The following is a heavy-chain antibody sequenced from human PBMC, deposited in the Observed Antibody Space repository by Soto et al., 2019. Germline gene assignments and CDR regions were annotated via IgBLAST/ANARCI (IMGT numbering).Heavy chain of an antibody. J-gene: IGHJ6*02. Sequence: QVQLQESGPGLVKPSETLSLTCTVSGGSISSYYWSWIRQPPGKGLEWIGYIYYSGSTNYNPSLKSRVTISVDTSKNQFSLKLSSVTAADTAVYYCARFLAGTDRGMDVWGQGTTVTVSS. CDR1: GGSISSYY. CDR3: ARFLAGTDRGMDV. V-gene: IGHV4-59*01. CDR2: IYYSGST.